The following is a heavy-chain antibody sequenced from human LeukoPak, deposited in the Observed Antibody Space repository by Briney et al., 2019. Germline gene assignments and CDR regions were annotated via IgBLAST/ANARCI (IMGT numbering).Heavy chain of an antibody. CDR3: ARVSITMIVED. CDR2: IYYSGST. J-gene: IGHJ4*02. Sequence: SETLSLTCIVSGGSISSSSYYWGWIRQPPGKGLEWIGNIYYSGSTHYNPSLKSRVTISVDTSKNQFSLKLSSVTAADTAVYYCARVSITMIVEDWGQGTLVTVSS. D-gene: IGHD3-22*01. CDR1: GGSISSSSYY. V-gene: IGHV4-39*07.